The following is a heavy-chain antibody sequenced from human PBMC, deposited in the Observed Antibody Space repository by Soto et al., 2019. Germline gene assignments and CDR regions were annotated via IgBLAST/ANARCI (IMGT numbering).Heavy chain of an antibody. CDR2: IVVGSGNT. J-gene: IGHJ3*02. Sequence: GASVKVSCKASGFTFTSSAVQWVRQARGQRLEWIGWIVVGSGNTNYAQKFQERVTITRDMSTSTAYMELSSLRSEDTAVYYCAASNSNLCETNAFDIWGQGTMVTVSS. CDR3: AASNSNLCETNAFDI. D-gene: IGHD1-7*01. V-gene: IGHV1-58*01. CDR1: GFTFTSSA.